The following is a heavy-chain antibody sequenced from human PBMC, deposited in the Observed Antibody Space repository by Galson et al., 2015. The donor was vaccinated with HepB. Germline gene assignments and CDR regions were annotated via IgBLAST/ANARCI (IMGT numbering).Heavy chain of an antibody. V-gene: IGHV5-51*01. CDR2: IYPGDSDT. J-gene: IGHJ4*02. Sequence: QSGAEVRKPGESLKISCKGSGYSFTSYWIGWVRQMPGKGLEWMGIIYPGDSDTRYSPSFQGQVTVSADKSISTAYLQWSSPEASDTAMYYCARRLSERTSGWESLNPIDYWGQGTLVTVSS. D-gene: IGHD6-19*01. CDR1: GYSFTSYW. CDR3: ARRLSERTSGWESLNPIDY.